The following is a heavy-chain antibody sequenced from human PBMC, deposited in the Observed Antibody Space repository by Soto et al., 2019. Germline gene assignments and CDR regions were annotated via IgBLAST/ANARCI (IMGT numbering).Heavy chain of an antibody. J-gene: IGHJ6*02. CDR1: GGTFSSYT. D-gene: IGHD1-1*01. Sequence: SVKVPCKASGGTFSSYTISWVRQAPGQGLEWMGRIIPILGIANYAQKFQGRVTITADKSTSTAYMELSSLRSEDTAVYYCARGTTHYYYYGMDVWGQGTTVTVSS. CDR2: IIPILGIA. CDR3: ARGTTHYYYYGMDV. V-gene: IGHV1-69*02.